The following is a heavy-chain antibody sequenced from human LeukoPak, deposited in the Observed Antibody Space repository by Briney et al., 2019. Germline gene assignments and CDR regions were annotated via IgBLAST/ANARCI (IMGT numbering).Heavy chain of an antibody. J-gene: IGHJ1*01. CDR1: RFTFSTYA. Sequence: GGSLRLSCAASRFTFSTYAMHWVRQAPGKGLEWVAGISHDGTNEYQADSVKGRFTISRDNSKNTLYLQMNSLRVDDTAIYYCARDRVGVAGMGAFQLWGQGTLVTVSS. CDR2: ISHDGTNE. V-gene: IGHV3-30*04. D-gene: IGHD6-19*01. CDR3: ARDRVGVAGMGAFQL.